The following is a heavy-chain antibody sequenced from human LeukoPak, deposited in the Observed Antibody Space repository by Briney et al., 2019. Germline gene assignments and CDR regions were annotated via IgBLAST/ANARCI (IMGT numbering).Heavy chain of an antibody. CDR1: GGSISSYY. CDR2: NYYSGST. V-gene: IGHV4-30-4*01. Sequence: PSETLSLTCTVSGGSISSYYWSWIRQPPGKGLEWIGYNYYSGSTYYNPSLKSRVTISVDTSKNQFSLKLSSVTAADTAVYYCARYGDYDDYYFDYWGQGTLVTVSS. J-gene: IGHJ4*02. D-gene: IGHD4-17*01. CDR3: ARYGDYDDYYFDY.